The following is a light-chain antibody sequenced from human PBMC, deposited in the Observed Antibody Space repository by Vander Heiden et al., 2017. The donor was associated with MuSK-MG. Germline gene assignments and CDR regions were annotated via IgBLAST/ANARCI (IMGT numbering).Light chain of an antibody. CDR1: SSDVGGYNY. V-gene: IGLV2-14*01. CDR2: EGR. CDR3: RAYTSSFVV. Sequence: QSALTQPASVSASPGQSFTISCPGTSSDVGGYNYVSWYKQHPANDLKLIIYEGRKRTAGDADRFSGSKSGNTATLTISGTKAEDEDDYYCRAYTSSFVVFGGGTKLTVL. J-gene: IGLJ2*01.